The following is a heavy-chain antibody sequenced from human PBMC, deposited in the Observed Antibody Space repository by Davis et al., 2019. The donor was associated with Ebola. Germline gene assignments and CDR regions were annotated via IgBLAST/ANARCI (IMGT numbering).Heavy chain of an antibody. J-gene: IGHJ6*04. CDR2: ISYDGSNK. Sequence: PGGSLRLSCAASGFTFSSYAMHWVRQAPGKGLEWVAVISYDGSNKYYADSAKGRFTISRDNAKNSLYLQMNSLRAEDTAVYYCARVSPSAAMVLYYYYGMDVWGKGTTVTVSS. V-gene: IGHV3-30-3*01. CDR1: GFTFSSYA. D-gene: IGHD5-18*01. CDR3: ARVSPSAAMVLYYYYGMDV.